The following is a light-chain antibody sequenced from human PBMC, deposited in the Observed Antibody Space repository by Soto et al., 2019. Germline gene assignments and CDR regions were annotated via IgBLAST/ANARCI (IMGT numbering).Light chain of an antibody. CDR2: AAS. CDR1: QSISSW. CDR3: QQYNSYSKA. J-gene: IGKJ1*01. V-gene: IGKV1-5*01. Sequence: DIQMTQSPSTLSASVVDRVTITCRASQSISSWLAWYQQKPGNAPKLLIYAASSLESGVPSRFSGSGSGTEFTLTISSLQPDDSASYYCQQYNSYSKAFGQGTKVDI.